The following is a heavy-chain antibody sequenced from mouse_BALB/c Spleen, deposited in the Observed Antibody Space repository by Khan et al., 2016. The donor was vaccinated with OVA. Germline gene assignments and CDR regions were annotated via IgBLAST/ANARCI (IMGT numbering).Heavy chain of an antibody. V-gene: IGHV3-2*02. D-gene: IGHD1-1*01. Sequence: EVQLQESGPGLVKPSQSLSLTCTVTGYSITSDYAWNWIRQFPGNKLEWMGYISYSGRTSYNPSLKSRISITRDTSKNQVFLQLNSVTTEDTATYYCARSVTMTTVVATDFDYWGQGTTLTVSS. CDR2: ISYSGRT. CDR1: GYSITSDYA. CDR3: ARSVTMTTVVATDFDY. J-gene: IGHJ2*01.